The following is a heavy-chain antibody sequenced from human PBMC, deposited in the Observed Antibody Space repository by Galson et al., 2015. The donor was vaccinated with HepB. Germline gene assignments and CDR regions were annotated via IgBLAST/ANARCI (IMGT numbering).Heavy chain of an antibody. CDR2: ITPILGTT. CDR1: GGTFSNYG. Sequence: SVKVSCKAYGGTFSNYGFSWVRQAPGQGLEWMGGITPILGTTNYAQNFQGRVTITADRSTTTVYMELSSLRSEDTAMYYCTRVRPRDYPSHYYYGMDMWGQGATVIVS. CDR3: TRVRPRDYPSHYYYGMDM. V-gene: IGHV1-69*10. J-gene: IGHJ6*02. D-gene: IGHD4-17*01.